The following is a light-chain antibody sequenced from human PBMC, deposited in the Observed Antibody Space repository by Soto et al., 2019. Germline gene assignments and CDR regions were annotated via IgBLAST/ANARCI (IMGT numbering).Light chain of an antibody. CDR3: QQSYSSPRT. V-gene: IGKV1-39*01. CDR1: QSISTF. CDR2: AIY. Sequence: DIEMTQSPSSLSSFVGDRVTITCRASQSISTFLSWYQQKPGKAPKLLISAIYTFNSRVTSSFSESGSGTEFTLTISSLQPDDFAIYYCQQSYSSPRTFGQGTKVAI. J-gene: IGKJ1*01.